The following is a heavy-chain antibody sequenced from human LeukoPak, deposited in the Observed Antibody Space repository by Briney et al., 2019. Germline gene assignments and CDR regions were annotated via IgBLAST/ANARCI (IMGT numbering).Heavy chain of an antibody. J-gene: IGHJ4*02. CDR3: ASSDEYYFDY. CDR2: MNPNSGNT. CDR1: GYTFTSYD. V-gene: IGHV1-8*01. Sequence: ASVKVSCKASGYTFTSYDINWVRQATGQGLEWMGWMNPNSGNTGYAQKFQGGVTMTRDTSISTAYMELSRLRSDDTAVYYCASSDEYYFDYWGQGTLVTVSS.